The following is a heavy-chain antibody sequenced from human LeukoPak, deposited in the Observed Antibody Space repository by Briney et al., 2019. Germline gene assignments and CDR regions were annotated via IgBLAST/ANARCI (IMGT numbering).Heavy chain of an antibody. V-gene: IGHV3-43*01. CDR2: ITWEGENT. CDR3: AKVRGGGDWDFFDS. Sequence: RGSLRLSCATSGFTFDDYTMHWVRQTPGKGLEWVSLITWEGENTSYADSVKGRFTISRDNTRNSLFLQMNSLRTEDTALYFCAKVRGGGDWDFFDSWGLGTLVTVSS. D-gene: IGHD2-21*02. CDR1: GFTFDDYT. J-gene: IGHJ4*02.